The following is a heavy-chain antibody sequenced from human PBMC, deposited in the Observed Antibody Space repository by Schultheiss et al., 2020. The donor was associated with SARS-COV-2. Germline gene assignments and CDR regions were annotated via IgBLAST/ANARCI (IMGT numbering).Heavy chain of an antibody. Sequence: GGSLRLSCAASGFTFSDYYMSWIRQAPGKGLEWVSYISSSGSTIYYADSVKGRFTISRDNAKNSLYLQMNSLRAEDTAVYYCAKSGAYYDFWSGYYTGENFDYWGQGTLVTVSS. V-gene: IGHV3-11*04. CDR2: ISSSGSTI. CDR3: AKSGAYYDFWSGYYTGENFDY. CDR1: GFTFSDYY. D-gene: IGHD3-3*01. J-gene: IGHJ4*02.